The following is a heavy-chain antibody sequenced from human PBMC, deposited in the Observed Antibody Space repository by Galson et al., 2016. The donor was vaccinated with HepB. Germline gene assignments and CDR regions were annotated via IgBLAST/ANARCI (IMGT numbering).Heavy chain of an antibody. J-gene: IGHJ4*02. CDR1: GYSFTSYW. D-gene: IGHD5-24*01. CDR2: IDPGDSEI. V-gene: IGHV5-51*01. Sequence: QSGAEVKKPGESLKISRKGSGYSFTSYWIGWVRQMPGKGLEWMGIIDPGDSEIRYSPSFQGRVTISVDKSISTAYLQWSSLRASDTAMYYCARRHGYSYINSWGQGTLVTVSS. CDR3: ARRHGYSYINS.